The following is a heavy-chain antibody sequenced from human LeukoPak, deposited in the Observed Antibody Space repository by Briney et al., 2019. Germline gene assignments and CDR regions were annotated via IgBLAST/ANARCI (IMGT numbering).Heavy chain of an antibody. CDR3: ARSVGYSSSWYWFDP. J-gene: IGHJ5*02. D-gene: IGHD6-13*01. V-gene: IGHV3-48*03. CDR2: ISSSGSAI. Sequence: GGSLRLSCAASGFTFSSYEMNWVRQAPGKGLEWVSYISSSGSAIYYADSVKGRFTISRDNAKNSLYLQMNSLRAEGTAVYYCARSVGYSSSWYWFDPWGQGTLVTVSS. CDR1: GFTFSSYE.